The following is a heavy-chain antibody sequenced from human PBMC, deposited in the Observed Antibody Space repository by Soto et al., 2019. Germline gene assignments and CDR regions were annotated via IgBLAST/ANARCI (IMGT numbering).Heavy chain of an antibody. D-gene: IGHD2-8*01. V-gene: IGHV3-30-3*01. Sequence: GGSLRLSCEASGFTFSSYAMHWVRQAPGKGLELVAVISYDGSNKYYADSVKGRFTISRENSNNTLYLQMNSLRAEDTAVYYCSRAPIVLMLYAIHFDYWGQGTLVTVSS. CDR1: GFTFSSYA. J-gene: IGHJ4*02. CDR3: SRAPIVLMLYAIHFDY. CDR2: ISYDGSNK.